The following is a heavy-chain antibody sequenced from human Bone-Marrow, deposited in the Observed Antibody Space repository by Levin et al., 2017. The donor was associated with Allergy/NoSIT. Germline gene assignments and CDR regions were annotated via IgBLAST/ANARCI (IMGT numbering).Heavy chain of an antibody. D-gene: IGHD3-10*01. CDR3: ARHMRLGEFLDTDNFYYYGLDI. J-gene: IGHJ6*02. V-gene: IGHV1-69*10. CDR2: IIPKFGLA. Sequence: SVKVSCKASGGNFNDYAITWVRQAPGQGLEWLGGIIPKFGLAKYSQRFRDRLTIIADKSTTTAYMELGSLRSEDTAVYFCARHMRLGEFLDTDNFYYYGLDIWGHGTPVTVSS. CDR1: GGNFNDYA.